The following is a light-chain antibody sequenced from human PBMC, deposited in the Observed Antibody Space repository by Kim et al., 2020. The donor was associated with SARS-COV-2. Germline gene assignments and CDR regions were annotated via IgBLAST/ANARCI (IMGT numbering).Light chain of an antibody. Sequence: QSALTQPASVSGSPGQSITFSCTGTSSDVGDYNYVSWYQQHPGKAPKLMVYDVSTRPSGVSNRFSGSKSGNTASLTISGLQAEDEADYYCSSYTSSSTWVFGGGTQLTVL. CDR2: DVS. CDR1: SSDVGDYNY. J-gene: IGLJ3*02. CDR3: SSYTSSSTWV. V-gene: IGLV2-14*03.